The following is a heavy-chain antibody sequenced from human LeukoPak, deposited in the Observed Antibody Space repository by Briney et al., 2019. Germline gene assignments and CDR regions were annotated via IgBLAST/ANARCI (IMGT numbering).Heavy chain of an antibody. CDR2: IGTAGDP. V-gene: IGHV3-13*05. CDR1: GFTFSSYD. Sequence: GGSLRLSRAASGFTFSSYDMHWVRQATGKGLEWVSAIGTAGDPYYPGSVKGRFTISRENAKNSLYLQMNSLRAGDTAVYYCARGASREGRYYYYGMDVWGKGTTVTVSS. CDR3: ARGASREGRYYYYGMDV. J-gene: IGHJ6*04. D-gene: IGHD1-26*01.